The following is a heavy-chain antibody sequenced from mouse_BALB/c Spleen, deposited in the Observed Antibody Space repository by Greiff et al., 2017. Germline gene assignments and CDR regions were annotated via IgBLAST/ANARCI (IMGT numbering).Heavy chain of an antibody. CDR2: ISSGSSTI. CDR1: GFTFSSFG. V-gene: IGHV5-17*02. D-gene: IGHD1-1*01. Sequence: EVKLVESGGGLVQPGGSRKLSCAASGFTFSSFGMHWVRQAPEKGLEWVAYISSGSSTIYYADTVKGRFTISRDNPKNTLFLQMTSLRSEDTAMYYCARPPNYYGYAMDYWGQGTSVTVSS. CDR3: ARPPNYYGYAMDY. J-gene: IGHJ4*01.